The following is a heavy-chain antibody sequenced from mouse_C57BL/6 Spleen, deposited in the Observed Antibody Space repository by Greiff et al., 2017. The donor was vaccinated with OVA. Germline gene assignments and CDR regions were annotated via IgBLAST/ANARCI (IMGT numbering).Heavy chain of an antibody. CDR3: AREEYDYDCYFDY. V-gene: IGHV3-6*01. Sequence: EVKLEESGPGLVKPSQSLSLTCSVTGYSITSGYYWNWIRQFPGNKLEWMGYISYDGSNNYNPSLKNRISITRDTSKNQFFLKLNSVTTEDTATYYCAREEYDYDCYFDYWGQGTTLTVSS. D-gene: IGHD2-4*01. J-gene: IGHJ2*01. CDR2: ISYDGSN. CDR1: GYSITSGYY.